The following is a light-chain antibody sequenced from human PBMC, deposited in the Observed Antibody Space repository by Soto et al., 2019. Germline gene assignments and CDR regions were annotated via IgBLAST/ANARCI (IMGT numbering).Light chain of an antibody. CDR3: QQRKNWPPLT. Sequence: DIVLTQSPATLSLSPGERATLSCRASQSVSSYLAWYQQKPGQAPRLLIYEASNRATGIPARFSGSGSGTDFTLTISSLEPEDFAVYYCQQRKNWPPLTFGGGTKVEIK. CDR2: EAS. J-gene: IGKJ4*01. CDR1: QSVSSY. V-gene: IGKV3-11*01.